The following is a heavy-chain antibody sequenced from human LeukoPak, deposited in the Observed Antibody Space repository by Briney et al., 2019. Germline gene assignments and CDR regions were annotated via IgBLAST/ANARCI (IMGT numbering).Heavy chain of an antibody. V-gene: IGHV3-23*01. D-gene: IGHD2-2*01. CDR1: GFTFNSYA. Sequence: PGGSLRLSCAASGFTFNSYAMSWVRQAPGKGLEWVSGISGSGGSTYYADSVKGRFTISRDNSKNTLYLQMNSLRAEDTAVYYCAKYAIVGYCSSTSCYHFDYWGQGTLVTVAS. CDR2: ISGSGGST. CDR3: AKYAIVGYCSSTSCYHFDY. J-gene: IGHJ4*02.